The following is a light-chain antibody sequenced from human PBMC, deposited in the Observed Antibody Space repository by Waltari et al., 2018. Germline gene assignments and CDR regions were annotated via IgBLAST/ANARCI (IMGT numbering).Light chain of an antibody. Sequence: EIVLTQSPGTLSLSPGERATLSCRASQSVGTSVAWYQQKPGQAPRLLIYGASSRAPGIPDRFSGSGSATDFTLTISRLGPEDIAVYFCQQYGGSPLTFGPGTKVDIK. CDR3: QQYGGSPLT. V-gene: IGKV3-20*01. CDR1: QSVGTS. CDR2: GAS. J-gene: IGKJ3*01.